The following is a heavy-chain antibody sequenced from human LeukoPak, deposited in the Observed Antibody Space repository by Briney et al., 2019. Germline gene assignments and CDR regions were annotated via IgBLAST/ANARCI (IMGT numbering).Heavy chain of an antibody. V-gene: IGHV1-69*05. D-gene: IGHD3-22*01. CDR1: GGTFSSNA. CDR3: ARDPPYYYDSRGAWFDP. J-gene: IGHJ5*02. Sequence: SVKASCKASGGTFSSNAISWVRQAPGQGLEWMGGTIPVYGTTNYAQKFQGRVTITTDESTSTAYMELSSLRSEDTAVYYCARDPPYYYDSRGAWFDPWGQGTLVTVSS. CDR2: TIPVYGTT.